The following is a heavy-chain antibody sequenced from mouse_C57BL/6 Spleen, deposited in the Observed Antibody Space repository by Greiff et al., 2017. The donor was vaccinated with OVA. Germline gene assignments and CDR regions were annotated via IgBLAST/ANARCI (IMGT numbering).Heavy chain of an antibody. Sequence: EVKLVESGGGLVQPKGSLKLSCAASGFSFNTYAMNWVRQAPGKGLEWVARIRSKSNNYATYYADSVKDRFTISRDDSESMLYLQMNNLKTEDTAMYYCVRHGNYYGSSYVLDYWGQGTSVTVSS. D-gene: IGHD1-1*01. J-gene: IGHJ4*01. V-gene: IGHV10-1*01. CDR1: GFSFNTYA. CDR2: IRSKSNNYAT. CDR3: VRHGNYYGSSYVLDY.